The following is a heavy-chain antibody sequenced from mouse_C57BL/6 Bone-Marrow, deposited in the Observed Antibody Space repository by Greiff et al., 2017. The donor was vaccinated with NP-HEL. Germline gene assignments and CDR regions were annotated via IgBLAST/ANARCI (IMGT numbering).Heavy chain of an antibody. D-gene: IGHD2-5*01. J-gene: IGHJ2*01. CDR1: GYTFTSYW. CDR3: ARQGAYSNYDY. CDR2: INPSNGGT. V-gene: IGHV1-53*01. Sequence: QVHVKQPGTELVKPGASVKLSCKASGYTFTSYWMHWVKQRPGQGLEWIGNINPSNGGTNYNEKFKSKATLTVDKSSSTAYMQLSSLTSEDSAVYYCARQGAYSNYDYWGQGTTLTVSS.